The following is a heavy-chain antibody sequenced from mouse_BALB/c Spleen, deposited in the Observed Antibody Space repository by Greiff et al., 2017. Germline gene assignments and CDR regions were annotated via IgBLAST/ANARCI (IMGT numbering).Heavy chain of an antibody. Sequence: QVQLKESGPGLVAPSQSLSITCTVSGFTLTSYGVHWVRQPPGKGLEWLGVIRAGGSTNYNSALMSRLSISKDNSKGQVFLKMNSLQTDDTAMYYCARDRNWLFAYWGQGTLVTVSA. J-gene: IGHJ3*01. CDR3: ARDRNWLFAY. D-gene: IGHD4-1*01. CDR1: GFTLTSYG. V-gene: IGHV2-9*02. CDR2: IRAGGST.